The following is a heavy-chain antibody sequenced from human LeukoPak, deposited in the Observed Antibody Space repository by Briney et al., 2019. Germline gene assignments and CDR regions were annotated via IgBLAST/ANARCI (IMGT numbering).Heavy chain of an antibody. Sequence: GGFLRLSCAASGFTFSSYSMNWVRQAPGKGLEWVSYISSSSSTIYYADSVKGRFTISRDNAKNSLYLQMNSLRAEDTAVYYCARAVRQQLVHGAFDIWGQGTMVTVSS. D-gene: IGHD6-13*01. V-gene: IGHV3-48*04. CDR1: GFTFSSYS. CDR3: ARAVRQQLVHGAFDI. J-gene: IGHJ3*02. CDR2: ISSSSSTI.